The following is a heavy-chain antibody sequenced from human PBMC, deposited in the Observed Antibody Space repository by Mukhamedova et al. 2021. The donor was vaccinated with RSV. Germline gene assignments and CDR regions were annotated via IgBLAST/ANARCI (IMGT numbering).Heavy chain of an antibody. CDR2: STI. V-gene: IGHV3-48*01. D-gene: IGHD6-13*01. Sequence: STIYYADSVKGRFTISRDNAKNSLYLQMNSLRAEDTAVYYCARAAASHFDPWGQGTLVTVSS. J-gene: IGHJ5*02. CDR3: ARAAASHFDP.